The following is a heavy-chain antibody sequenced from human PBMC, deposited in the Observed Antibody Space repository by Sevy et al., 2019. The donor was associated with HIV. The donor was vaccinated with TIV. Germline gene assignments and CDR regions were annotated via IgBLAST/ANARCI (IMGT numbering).Heavy chain of an antibody. D-gene: IGHD2-21*01. CDR1: GFSFSSYG. CDR2: IQYDGSNK. J-gene: IGHJ4*02. CDR3: VKEGGGEGGDH. V-gene: IGHV3-30*02. Sequence: GGSLRLSCAASGFSFSSYGMHWVRQAPGKGLEWMSYIQYDGSNKDYADSVKGRFTISGDNSKNTLYLQMNSLRVEDTAVFYCVKEGGGEGGDHWGQGTLVTVSS.